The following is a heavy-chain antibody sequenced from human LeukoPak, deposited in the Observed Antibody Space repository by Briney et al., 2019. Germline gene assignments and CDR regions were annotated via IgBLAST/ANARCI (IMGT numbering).Heavy chain of an antibody. V-gene: IGHV1-69*13. Sequence: SVKVSCKASGGTFSSYAISWVRQAPGQGLEWMGGIIPIFGTANYAQKFQGRVTITADESTSTAYMELSSLRSEDTAVYYCARDSGGSSSSPAHYYYYYGMDVWGQGTTVTVSS. CDR1: GGTFSSYA. J-gene: IGHJ6*02. CDR2: IIPIFGTA. CDR3: ARDSGGSSSSPAHYYYYYGMDV. D-gene: IGHD6-6*01.